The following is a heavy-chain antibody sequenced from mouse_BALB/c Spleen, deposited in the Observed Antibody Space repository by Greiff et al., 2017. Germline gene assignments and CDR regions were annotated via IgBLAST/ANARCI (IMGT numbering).Heavy chain of an antibody. J-gene: IGHJ2*01. Sequence: VQLQQPGAELVKPGASVKLSCKASGYTFTSYYMYWVKQRPGQGLEWIGGINPSNGGTNFNEKFNSKATLTVDKSSSTAYMQLSSLTSEDSAVYYCTRLGDWGQGTTLTVSA. CDR1: GYTFTSYY. CDR2: INPSNGGT. CDR3: TRLGD. V-gene: IGHV1S81*02.